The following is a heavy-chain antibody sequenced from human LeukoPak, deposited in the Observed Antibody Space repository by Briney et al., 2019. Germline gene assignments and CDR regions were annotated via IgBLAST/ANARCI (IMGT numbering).Heavy chain of an antibody. CDR1: GYTFTGSY. J-gene: IGHJ4*02. V-gene: IGHV1-2*02. D-gene: IGHD6-19*01. Sequence: ASVKVSCKASGYTFTGSYMHWVRQAPGQGLEWMGWINPNSGGTNYAQKFQGRVTMTRDTSISTAYMELSRLRSDDTAVYYCASNPGYSSGWYRGFDYWGQGTLVTVSS. CDR3: ASNPGYSSGWYRGFDY. CDR2: INPNSGGT.